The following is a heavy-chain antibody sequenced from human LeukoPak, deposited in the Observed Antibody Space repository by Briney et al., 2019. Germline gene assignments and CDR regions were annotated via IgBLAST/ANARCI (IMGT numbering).Heavy chain of an antibody. CDR3: GMSGDRVPLLDDVFDV. CDR2: IYPGDSGP. Sequence: PGESLKISCKVSGYSFTSYCIGWVRQMPGKGLEWMGIIYPGDSGPTYSPSFQGQVTISVDKSINPAYLQWSSLQASDTAMYYCGMSGDRVPLLDDVFDVWGQGTMVTVST. V-gene: IGHV5-51*01. D-gene: IGHD1-26*01. CDR1: GYSFTSYC. J-gene: IGHJ3*01.